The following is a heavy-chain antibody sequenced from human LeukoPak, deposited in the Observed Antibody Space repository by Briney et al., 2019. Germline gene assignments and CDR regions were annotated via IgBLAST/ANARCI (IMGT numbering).Heavy chain of an antibody. CDR1: GGSISSSSYY. CDR3: ARGRGGSSSMYYYYYYYMDV. D-gene: IGHD6-6*01. J-gene: IGHJ6*03. V-gene: IGHV4-39*01. Sequence: KPSETLSLTCTVSGGSISSSSYYWGWIRQPPGKGLEWIGSIYYSGSTYYNPSLKSRVTISVDTSKNQFSLKLSSVTAADTAVYYCARGRGGSSSMYYYYYYYMDVWGKGTTVTVSS. CDR2: IYYSGST.